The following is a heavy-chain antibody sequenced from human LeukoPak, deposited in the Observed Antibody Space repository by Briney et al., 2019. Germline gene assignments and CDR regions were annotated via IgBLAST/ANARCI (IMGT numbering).Heavy chain of an antibody. D-gene: IGHD3-10*01. V-gene: IGHV4-31*03. J-gene: IGHJ4*02. Sequence: SQTLSLTCTVSADSLSSGGHYWAWIRQFPGKGLESIGFIHHSGRSRHNPSLKDRVAISVDTSRKQFALKLNSVTAADTAMYYCARGGNRFGGFYFDYWGQGIQVIVSS. CDR2: IHHSGRS. CDR3: ARGGNRFGGFYFDY. CDR1: ADSLSSGGHY.